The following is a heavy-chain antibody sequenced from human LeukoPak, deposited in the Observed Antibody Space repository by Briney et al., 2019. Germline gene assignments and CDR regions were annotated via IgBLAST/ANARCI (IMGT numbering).Heavy chain of an antibody. V-gene: IGHV3-21*01. CDR1: RFTFSSYS. J-gene: IGHJ5*02. Sequence: GGSLRLSCAASRFTFSSYSMNWVRQAPGKGLEWVSSISSSSSYIYYADSVKGRFTISRDNAKNSLYLQMNSLRAEDTAVYYCARVPEGSSSEWFDPWGQGTLVTVSS. D-gene: IGHD6-6*01. CDR3: ARVPEGSSSEWFDP. CDR2: ISSSSSYI.